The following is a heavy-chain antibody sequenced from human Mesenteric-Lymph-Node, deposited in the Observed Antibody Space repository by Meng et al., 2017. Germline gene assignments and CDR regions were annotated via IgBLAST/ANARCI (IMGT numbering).Heavy chain of an antibody. D-gene: IGHD6-19*01. CDR2: ISGSGGST. J-gene: IGHJ4*02. V-gene: IGHV3-23*01. CDR1: GFTFSSYA. Sequence: EVQLLESGGGLVQPGGSLRLSCAASGFTFSSYAMSWVRQAPGKGLEWVSAISGSGGSTYYADSVKGRFTISRDNAKNTLYLQMNSLRAEDTAVYFCTGLSGPFDYWGQGTLVTVSS. CDR3: TGLSGPFDY.